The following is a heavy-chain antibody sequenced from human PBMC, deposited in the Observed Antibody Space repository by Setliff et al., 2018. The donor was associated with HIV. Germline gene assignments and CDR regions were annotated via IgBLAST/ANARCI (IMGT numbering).Heavy chain of an antibody. CDR2: INPNSGDS. CDR3: AREGFGNTGDMPMAVLDY. CDR1: GDTFSSYA. V-gene: IGHV1-2*02. Sequence: ASVKVSCKASGDTFSSYAINWVRQAPGQGLEWMAYINPNSGDSKTAQKFQGRVTMTRDTSINTAYMELSRLKSDETAVYYCAREGFGNTGDMPMAVLDYWGQGTLVTVSS. J-gene: IGHJ4*02. D-gene: IGHD3-3*01.